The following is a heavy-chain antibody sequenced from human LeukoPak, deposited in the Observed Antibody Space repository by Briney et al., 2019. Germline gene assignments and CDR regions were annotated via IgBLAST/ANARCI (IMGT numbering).Heavy chain of an antibody. J-gene: IGHJ4*02. CDR3: ARAGRGYYDSSGYYFDY. CDR1: GGSISNYY. D-gene: IGHD3-22*01. Sequence: SETLSLTCTVSGGSISNYYWSWIRQPPGKGLEWIGYIYYSGSTNYNPSLKSRVTISIDTSKNQFSLKLNSVTTADTAVYYCARAGRGYYDSSGYYFDYWGQGTLVTVSS. CDR2: IYYSGST. V-gene: IGHV4-59*01.